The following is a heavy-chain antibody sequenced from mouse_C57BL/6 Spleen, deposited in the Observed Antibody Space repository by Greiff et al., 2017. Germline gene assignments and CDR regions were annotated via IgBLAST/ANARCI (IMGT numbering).Heavy chain of an antibody. D-gene: IGHD2-3*01. CDR3: SRDGGYFYAMAY. V-gene: IGHV1-5*01. J-gene: IGHJ4*01. Sequence: VQLQQSGTVLARPGASVKMSCKTSGYTFTSYWMHWVKQRPGQGLEWIGAIYPGNSDTSYNQKFKGKAKLTAVTSASTAYVELSSLTNEDSAVYYCSRDGGYFYAMAYWGQGTSVTVSS. CDR1: GYTFTSYW. CDR2: IYPGNSDT.